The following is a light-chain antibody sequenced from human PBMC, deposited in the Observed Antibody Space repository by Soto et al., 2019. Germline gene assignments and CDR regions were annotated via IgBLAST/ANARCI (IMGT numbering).Light chain of an antibody. CDR1: QSVSSSY. Sequence: EIVLTQSTGTLSLSPGERATLSCRASQSVSSSYLAWYQQKPGQAPRLLIYDASSRATGIPARFSGSGSGTDFTLTISSLEPEDFAVYYCQQRSNWPRTFGQGTKVDIK. V-gene: IGKV3D-20*02. CDR2: DAS. J-gene: IGKJ1*01. CDR3: QQRSNWPRT.